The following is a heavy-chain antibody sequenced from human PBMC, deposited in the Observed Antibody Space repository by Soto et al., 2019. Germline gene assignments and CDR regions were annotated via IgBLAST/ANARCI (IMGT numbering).Heavy chain of an antibody. CDR1: GFTFSSYS. Sequence: EVQLVESGGGLGKPGGSLRLSCAASGFTFSSYSMNWVRQAPGKGLEWVSSISTSGSYVHYGDSVKGRFTISRDNAKNSLYLQMNSLRAEDTAVYYCARGNYGSGSNQYWYFDLWGRGTLVTVSS. D-gene: IGHD3-10*01. J-gene: IGHJ2*01. CDR3: ARGNYGSGSNQYWYFDL. V-gene: IGHV3-21*01. CDR2: ISTSGSYV.